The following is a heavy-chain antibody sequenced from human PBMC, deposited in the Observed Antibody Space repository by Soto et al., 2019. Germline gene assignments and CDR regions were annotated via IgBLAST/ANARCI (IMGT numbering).Heavy chain of an antibody. V-gene: IGHV1-3*01. CDR1: GYTFTNYA. CDR3: TSVDYGDY. J-gene: IGHJ4*02. Sequence: QVPLVQSGAEVKKPGASVKVSCKASGYTFTNYAMHWVRQAPGQRLEWMGWIVPGNGDTKYSQKFQGRVTFTRDTSASTAYMELSSLRSEDAAVYYCTSVDYGDYWGQGTLVTVSS. CDR2: IVPGNGDT. D-gene: IGHD4-17*01.